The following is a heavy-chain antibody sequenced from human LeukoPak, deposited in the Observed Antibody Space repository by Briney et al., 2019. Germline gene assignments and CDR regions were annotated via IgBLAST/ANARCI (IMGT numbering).Heavy chain of an antibody. CDR2: INHSGST. V-gene: IGHV4-34*01. D-gene: IGHD2-21*01. Sequence: SETLSLTCAVYGGSFSGYYWSWIRQPPGKGLEWSGEINHSGSTNYNPSLKSRVTISVDTSKNQFSLKLSSVTAADTAVYYCARVAYYYFDYWGQGTLVTVSS. J-gene: IGHJ4*02. CDR3: ARVAYYYFDY. CDR1: GGSFSGYY.